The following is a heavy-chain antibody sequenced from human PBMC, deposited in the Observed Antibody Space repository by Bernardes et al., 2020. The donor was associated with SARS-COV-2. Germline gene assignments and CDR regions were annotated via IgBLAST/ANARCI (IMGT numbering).Heavy chain of an antibody. CDR2: ISSTGGST. D-gene: IGHD3-9*01. Sequence: RGSLRLSCAASGFTFSSYAMHWVRQAPGKGLEYVSAISSTGGSTYYANSVKGRFTISRDNSKNTLYLQMGSLRAEDMAVYYCARDRELRYFDWLPHYYYYYMDVWGKGTTVTVSS. CDR1: GFTFSSYA. CDR3: ARDRELRYFDWLPHYYYYYMDV. V-gene: IGHV3-64*01. J-gene: IGHJ6*03.